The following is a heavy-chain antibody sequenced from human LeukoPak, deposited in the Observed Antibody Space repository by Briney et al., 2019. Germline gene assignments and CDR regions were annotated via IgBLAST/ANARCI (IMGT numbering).Heavy chain of an antibody. CDR1: GFTFSSYS. V-gene: IGHV3-48*04. D-gene: IGHD2-2*02. Sequence: PGGSLRLSCAASGFTFSSYSMNWVRQAPGKGLEWVSYISSSSSTIYYADSVKGRFTISRDNAKNSLYLQMNSLRAEDTAVYYCAQYCSSTSCYTGGLDPWGQGTLVTVSS. CDR2: ISSSSSTI. J-gene: IGHJ5*02. CDR3: AQYCSSTSCYTGGLDP.